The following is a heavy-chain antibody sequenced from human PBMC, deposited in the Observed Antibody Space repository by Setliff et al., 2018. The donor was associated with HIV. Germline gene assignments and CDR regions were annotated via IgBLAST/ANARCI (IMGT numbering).Heavy chain of an antibody. J-gene: IGHJ5*02. Sequence: SETLSLTCSVSGVSINRTDHYWCWIRQSPGKRLEWIGSVSQSGSTYYNPSLKSRITISVDRSKNLFSLQLISVTAADQGVYYCARVPVAGANWFDPWGLGQLVTGSS. CDR3: ARVPVAGANWFDP. D-gene: IGHD2-21*01. CDR2: VSQSGST. CDR1: GVSINRTDHY. V-gene: IGHV4-39*01.